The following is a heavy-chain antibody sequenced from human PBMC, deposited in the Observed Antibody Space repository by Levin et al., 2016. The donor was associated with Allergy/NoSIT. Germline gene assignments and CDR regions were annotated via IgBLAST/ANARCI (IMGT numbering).Heavy chain of an antibody. CDR3: ARDAAAMGSSGYYYY. CDR1: GGTFSSYA. D-gene: IGHD3-22*01. J-gene: IGHJ4*02. CDR2: IIPIFGTA. V-gene: IGHV1-69*13. Sequence: SVKVSCKASGGTFSSYAISWVRQAPGQGLEWMGGIIPIFGTANYAQKFQGRVTITADESTSTAYMELSSLRSEDTAVYYCARDAAAMGSSGYYYYWGQGTLVTVSS.